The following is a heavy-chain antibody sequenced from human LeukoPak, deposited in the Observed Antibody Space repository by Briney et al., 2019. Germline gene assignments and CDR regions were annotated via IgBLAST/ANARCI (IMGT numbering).Heavy chain of an antibody. CDR2: VNLQGST. Sequence: SKTLSLTCAVYGGSFSGYYWSWIRQPPGKGLEWIGEVNLQGSTNYNPSLMRRVAISVDTSANHVSLQLTSVTAADTAVYYCAREGGPYRPLDYSGQGTLVTVSS. CDR1: GGSFSGYY. V-gene: IGHV4-34*01. CDR3: AREGGPYRPLDY. J-gene: IGHJ4*02.